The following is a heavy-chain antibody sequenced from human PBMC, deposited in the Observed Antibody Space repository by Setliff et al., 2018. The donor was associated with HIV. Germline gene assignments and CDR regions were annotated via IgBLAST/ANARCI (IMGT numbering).Heavy chain of an antibody. J-gene: IGHJ1*01. V-gene: IGHV4-59*01. CDR1: GASISYNT. Sequence: SETLSLTCIVSGASISYNTWSWIRQPPGQGLELIGYISYSGITHDKLSPQGRISMAVDTSKNQFSLILSSVTAADTAVYYCAGIIATPGTTWGQGTLVTVSS. D-gene: IGHD6-13*01. CDR3: AGIIATPGTT. CDR2: ISYSGIT.